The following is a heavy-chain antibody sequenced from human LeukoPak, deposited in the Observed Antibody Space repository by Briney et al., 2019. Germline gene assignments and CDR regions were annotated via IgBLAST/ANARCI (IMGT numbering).Heavy chain of an antibody. J-gene: IGHJ6*04. CDR2: IKQDGSEQ. CDR1: GFTYSNYW. CDR3: AKDNYFSPGAMDV. V-gene: IGHV3-7*03. Sequence: GGSLRLSCAASGFTYSNYWMTWVRQAPGKGLGWVANIKQDGSEQYYVDSVKGRFTISRDNSKNSLYLQMNSLRAEDTALYYCAKDNYFSPGAMDVWGKGTTVTVSS. D-gene: IGHD2/OR15-2a*01.